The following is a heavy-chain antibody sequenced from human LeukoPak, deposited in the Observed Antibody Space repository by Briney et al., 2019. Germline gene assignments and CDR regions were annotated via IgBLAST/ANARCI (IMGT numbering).Heavy chain of an antibody. CDR2: IWSDGSNK. CDR3: ARASGSFDY. Sequence: GRSLRLSCEASGFTFSSYGIHWVRQAPGKGLEWVVVIWSDGSNKYYADSVKGRFTISRDNSKDTLYLQLNSLRAEDTAVYYCARASGSFDYWGQGTLVSVSS. V-gene: IGHV3-33*01. D-gene: IGHD1-26*01. CDR1: GFTFSSYG. J-gene: IGHJ4*02.